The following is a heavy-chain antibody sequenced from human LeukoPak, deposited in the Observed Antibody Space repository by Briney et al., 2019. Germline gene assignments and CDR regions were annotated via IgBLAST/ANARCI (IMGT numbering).Heavy chain of an antibody. CDR2: ISSSSSYI. Sequence: PGESLKISCAASGFTFSSYSMNGVRQAPGKGLEWVSSISSSSSYIYYADSVKGRFTISRDNAKNSLYLQMNSLRAEDTAVYYCGGMNNWSPYWYYWGQGTLVTVSS. D-gene: IGHD1/OR15-1a*01. J-gene: IGHJ4*02. CDR1: GFTFSSYS. CDR3: GGMNNWSPYWYY. V-gene: IGHV3-21*01.